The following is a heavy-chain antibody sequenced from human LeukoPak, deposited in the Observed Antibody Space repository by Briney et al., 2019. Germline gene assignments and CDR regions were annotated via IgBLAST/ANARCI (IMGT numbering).Heavy chain of an antibody. J-gene: IGHJ6*02. CDR2: FDPEDGET. Sequence: VASVKVSCKVYGYTLTELSMHWVRQAPGKGLEWMGGFDPEDGETIYAQKLQGRVTMTEDTSTDTAYMELSSLRSEDTAVYYCATGSGLELRYYYGMDVWGQGTTVTVSS. CDR1: GYTLTELS. V-gene: IGHV1-24*01. D-gene: IGHD1-7*01. CDR3: ATGSGLELRYYYGMDV.